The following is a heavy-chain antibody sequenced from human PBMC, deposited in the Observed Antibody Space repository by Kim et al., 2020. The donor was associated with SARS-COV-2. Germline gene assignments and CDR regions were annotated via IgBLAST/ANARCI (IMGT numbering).Heavy chain of an antibody. V-gene: IGHV3-66*01. CDR2: IYSGGST. CDR1: GFTVSSNY. CDR3: ATPSVYYDSSGLDY. Sequence: GGSLRLSCAASGFTVSSNYMSWVRQAPGKGLEWVSVIYSGGSTYYADSVKGRFTISRDNSKNTLYLQMNSLRAEDTAVYYCATPSVYYDSSGLDYWGQGTLVTVSS. J-gene: IGHJ4*02. D-gene: IGHD3-22*01.